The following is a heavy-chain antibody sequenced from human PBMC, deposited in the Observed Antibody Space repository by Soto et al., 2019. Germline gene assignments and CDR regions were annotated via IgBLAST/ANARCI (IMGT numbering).Heavy chain of an antibody. CDR3: ARLIGNSWLDS. Sequence: SQTLSLTCAISGDSVSTTSATWDWIRQSPSRGLEWLGRTYYRSKWEYDYAASVKGRIKINPDTSKNQVSLHLDSVTPDDTAVYYCARLIGNSWLDSWGQGTLVTVSS. D-gene: IGHD2-8*01. J-gene: IGHJ5*01. V-gene: IGHV6-1*01. CDR2: TYYRSKWEY. CDR1: GDSVSTTSAT.